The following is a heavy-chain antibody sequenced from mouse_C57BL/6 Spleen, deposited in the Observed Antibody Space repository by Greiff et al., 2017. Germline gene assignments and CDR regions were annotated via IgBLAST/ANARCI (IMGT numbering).Heavy chain of an antibody. Sequence: QVQLKESGAELARPGASVKMSCKASGYTFTSYTMHWVKQRPGQGLEWIGYINPSSGYTKYNQKFKDKATLTADKSSSTAYMQLSSLTSEDSAVYYCAREGYARDYWGQGTSVTVSS. CDR2: INPSSGYT. CDR3: AREGYARDY. V-gene: IGHV1-4*01. J-gene: IGHJ4*01. CDR1: GYTFTSYT.